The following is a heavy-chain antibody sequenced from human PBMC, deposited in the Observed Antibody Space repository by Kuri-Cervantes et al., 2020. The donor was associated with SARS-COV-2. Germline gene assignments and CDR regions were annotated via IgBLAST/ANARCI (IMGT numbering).Heavy chain of an antibody. CDR1: GYSISSGYY. CDR3: SQIAQYYYYYYMDV. D-gene: IGHD2-15*01. J-gene: IGHJ6*03. V-gene: IGHV4-38-2*01. CDR2: IYHSGST. Sequence: SETLSLTCAVPGYSISSGYYWGWIRQPPGKGLEWIGSIYHSGSTYYNPSLKSRVTISVDTSKNQFSLKLSSVTAADTAVYYCSQIAQYYYYYYMDVWGKGTTVTVSS.